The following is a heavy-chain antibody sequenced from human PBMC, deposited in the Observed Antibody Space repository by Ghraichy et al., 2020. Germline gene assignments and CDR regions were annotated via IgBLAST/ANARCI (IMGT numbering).Heavy chain of an antibody. CDR3: ARSYSSSMILDY. D-gene: IGHD6-6*01. Sequence: SVKVSCKASGGTFSSYAISWVRQAPGQGLEWMGRIIPILGIANYAQKFQGRVTITADKSTSTAYMELSSLRSEDTAVYYCARSYSSSMILDYWGQGTLVTVSS. CDR1: GGTFSSYA. V-gene: IGHV1-69*04. CDR2: IIPILGIA. J-gene: IGHJ4*02.